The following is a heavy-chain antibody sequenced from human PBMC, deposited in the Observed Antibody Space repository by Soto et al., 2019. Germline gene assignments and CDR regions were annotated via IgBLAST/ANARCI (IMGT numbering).Heavy chain of an antibody. Sequence: ASVKVSCKASGYTFTNFGVTWVRRAPGQGLEWMGWISAYTDTPNYAQKFQGRVTMTIDTSTSTAYMDLRSLTSGDTAVYYCARVIPGVEAWCDPWGQGTLVTVSS. CDR3: ARVIPGVEAWCDP. J-gene: IGHJ5*02. V-gene: IGHV1-18*01. CDR2: ISAYTDTP. D-gene: IGHD2-2*01. CDR1: GYTFTNFG.